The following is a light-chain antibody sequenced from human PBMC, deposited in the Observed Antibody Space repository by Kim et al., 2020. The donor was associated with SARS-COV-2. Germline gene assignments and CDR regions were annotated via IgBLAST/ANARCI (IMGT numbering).Light chain of an antibody. CDR3: QQHNNWPLT. CDR1: QSVSTY. Sequence: EIVLTQSPATLSLSPGERATLSCRASQSVSTYFACYQQKPGQAPRLLIYDASNRATGIPPRFSGSGSGTDFTLTISSLEPEDVAVYYCQQHNNWPLTFGGGTKVDIK. V-gene: IGKV3-11*01. CDR2: DAS. J-gene: IGKJ4*01.